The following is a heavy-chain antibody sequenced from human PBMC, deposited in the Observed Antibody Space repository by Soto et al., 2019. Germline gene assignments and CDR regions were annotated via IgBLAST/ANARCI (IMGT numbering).Heavy chain of an antibody. V-gene: IGHV4-39*01. D-gene: IGHD2-8*02. Sequence: QLQLQESGPGLVKPSETLSLTCTVSGGSISSSSYYWGWIRQPPGKGLEWIGSIDYSGGPYYNPSRKSRVTISVDTSKNQFTLKRSSVTAADTAVYYCASSLGAIVPVNWFDPWGQGTLVTVSS. J-gene: IGHJ5*02. CDR1: GGSISSSSYY. CDR2: IDYSGGP. CDR3: ASSLGAIVPVNWFDP.